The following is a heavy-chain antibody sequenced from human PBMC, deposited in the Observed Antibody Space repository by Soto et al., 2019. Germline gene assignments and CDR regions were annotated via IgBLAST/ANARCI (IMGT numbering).Heavy chain of an antibody. Sequence: SETLSLTCAVSGGSISSSNWWSWVRQPPGKGLEWIGEIYHSGSTNYNPSLKSRVTISVDKSKNQFSLKLSSVTASDTAVYYCARAPDYYGSGSYFNWGQGTLVTVSS. J-gene: IGHJ4*02. CDR1: GGSISSSNW. CDR3: ARAPDYYGSGSYFN. CDR2: IYHSGST. D-gene: IGHD3-10*01. V-gene: IGHV4-4*02.